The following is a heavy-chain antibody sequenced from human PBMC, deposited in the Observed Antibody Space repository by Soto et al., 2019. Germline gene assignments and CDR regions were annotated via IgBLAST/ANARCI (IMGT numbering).Heavy chain of an antibody. CDR3: AREYPVAGTRQFDY. CDR1: GGTFSSYT. J-gene: IGHJ4*02. V-gene: IGHV1-69*04. Sequence: ASVKVSCKASGGTFSSYTISWVRQAPGQGLEWMGRIIPILGIANYAQKFQGRVTITADKSTSTAYMELSSLRSEDTAVYYCAREYPVAGTRQFDYWGQGTLVTVSS. CDR2: IIPILGIA. D-gene: IGHD6-19*01.